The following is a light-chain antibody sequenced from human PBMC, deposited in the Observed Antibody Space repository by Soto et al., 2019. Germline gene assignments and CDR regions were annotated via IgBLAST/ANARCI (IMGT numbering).Light chain of an antibody. CDR3: QELTSYTYN. J-gene: IGKJ2*01. V-gene: IGKV1-9*01. Sequence: DIQLTQSPSFLSASVGDRVTITCRASQGISSYLAWYQQKPGKAPKRLIYAASTLQSGVPSRFSGSGSGTEFTLTISSLQTVDFATYYFQELTSYTYNLGQGTKLESK. CDR2: AAS. CDR1: QGISSY.